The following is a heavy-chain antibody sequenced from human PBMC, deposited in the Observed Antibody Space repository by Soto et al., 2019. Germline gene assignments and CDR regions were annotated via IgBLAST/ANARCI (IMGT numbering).Heavy chain of an antibody. V-gene: IGHV1-18*01. CDR2: ITGYTGNT. J-gene: IGHJ4*02. Sequence: QVQVVQSGVEVKKPGASVRVSCKASGYNFIKYAISWVRQAPGHGLEWMGWITGYTGNTNYAQNFQDRVTMTTDTSTSTAYMELRSLRSDDTAMYYCARDTGNYFDYWGQETLVTVSS. CDR1: GYNFIKYA. CDR3: ARDTGNYFDY.